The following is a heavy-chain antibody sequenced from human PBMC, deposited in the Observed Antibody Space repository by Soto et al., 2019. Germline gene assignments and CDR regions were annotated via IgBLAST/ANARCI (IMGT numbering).Heavy chain of an antibody. J-gene: IGHJ4*02. V-gene: IGHV1-69*01. Sequence: QVQLVQSGAEVKKPGSSVKVSCKASGGTFSSYAISWVRQAPGQGLEWMGGIIPIFGTANYAQKFQGRVTITADESTSTAYTELSSLRSEDTAVYYCAREDSGGSYFVGYFDYWGQGTLVTVSS. CDR1: GGTFSSYA. CDR2: IIPIFGTA. CDR3: AREDSGGSYFVGYFDY. D-gene: IGHD1-26*01.